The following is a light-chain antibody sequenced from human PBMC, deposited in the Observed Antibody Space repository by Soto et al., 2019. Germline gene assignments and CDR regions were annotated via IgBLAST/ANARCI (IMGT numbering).Light chain of an antibody. CDR1: SSDVGGYNY. V-gene: IGLV2-14*03. CDR2: DVG. Sequence: QSALTQPASVSGSPGQSITISCTGTSSDVGGYNYVAWYQHHPGKAPKLMIYDVGYRPSGVSIRFSGSKSGSTASLTISGLQAEDEADYYCSSYTTSSTDVFGTGTKLTVL. J-gene: IGLJ1*01. CDR3: SSYTTSSTDV.